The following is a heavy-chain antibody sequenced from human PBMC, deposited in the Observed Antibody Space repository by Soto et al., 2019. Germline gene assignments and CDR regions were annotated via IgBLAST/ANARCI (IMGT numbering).Heavy chain of an antibody. CDR2: IYYSGSA. J-gene: IGHJ6*03. CDR3: AKTYYDFWSEEYYYYMDV. CDR1: GASISSYY. V-gene: IGHV4-59*01. D-gene: IGHD3-3*01. Sequence: QVQLQESGPGLVKPSETLSLTCTVSGASISSYYWSWIRQPPGKGLEWIGYIYYSGSANYNPSLKGPVTIAIDTSKNQFSLKLSSVTAADAAVYYCAKTYYDFWSEEYYYYMDVWGKGTTVTVSS.